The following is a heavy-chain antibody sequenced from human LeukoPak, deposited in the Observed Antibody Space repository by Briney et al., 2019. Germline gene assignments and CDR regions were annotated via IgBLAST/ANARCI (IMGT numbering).Heavy chain of an antibody. CDR1: GGSISSYY. D-gene: IGHD4-23*01. V-gene: IGHV4-59*01. J-gene: IGHJ6*02. CDR2: IYYSGST. CDR3: ARVGYSMGDGMDV. Sequence: SETLSLTCTVSGGSISSYYWSWIRQPPGKGLEWIGYIYYSGSTNYNPSLKSRVTISVDTSKNQFSLKLSSVTVADTAVYYCARVGYSMGDGMDVWGQGTTVTVSS.